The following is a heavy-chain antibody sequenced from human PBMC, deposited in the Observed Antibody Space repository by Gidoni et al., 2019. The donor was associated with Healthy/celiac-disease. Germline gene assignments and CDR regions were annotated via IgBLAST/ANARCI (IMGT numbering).Heavy chain of an antibody. J-gene: IGHJ4*02. V-gene: IGHV3-66*01. Sequence: VQLRDAGGGFVLPGCYLRLACSASGVTVSSNYMTWVRQASGKGLEWVAVIYCGGSTYYADSVKGRFTISRDNSKNPLYLQMNRLRAADTAVYYCARYYCGNTTFDYWGQGTLVTVSS. CDR1: GVTVSSNY. CDR3: ARYYCGNTTFDY. D-gene: IGHD3-10*01. CDR2: IYCGGST.